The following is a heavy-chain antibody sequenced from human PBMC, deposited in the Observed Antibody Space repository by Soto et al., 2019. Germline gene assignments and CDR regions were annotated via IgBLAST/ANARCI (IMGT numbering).Heavy chain of an antibody. V-gene: IGHV4-61*08. J-gene: IGHJ4*02. Sequence: SETLSLTCTVSGGYVSSTAYYWTWIRQSPGKTLEWIGYISNSGTNYNPSLKSRVTISTDTSKNQFSLKLTSVTVADTAVYFCARGGALRYYFDYWGQGAPATVSS. CDR1: GGYVSSTAYY. CDR2: ISNSGT. D-gene: IGHD1-26*01. CDR3: ARGGALRYYFDY.